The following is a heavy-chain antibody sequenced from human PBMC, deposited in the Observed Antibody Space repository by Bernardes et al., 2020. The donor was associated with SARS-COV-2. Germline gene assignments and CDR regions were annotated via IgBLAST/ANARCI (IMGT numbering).Heavy chain of an antibody. V-gene: IGHV3-9*01. Sequence: SLRLPCAASGFTFVDYAMHWVRQAPGKGLEWVSGNSWNSGSIGYADSVKGRFTISRDNAKNSLYLQMNSLRAEDTALYYCATLPAAPYGMDVWGQGTTVTVSS. CDR1: GFTFVDYA. CDR3: ATLPAAPYGMDV. J-gene: IGHJ6*02. CDR2: NSWNSGSI. D-gene: IGHD2-2*01.